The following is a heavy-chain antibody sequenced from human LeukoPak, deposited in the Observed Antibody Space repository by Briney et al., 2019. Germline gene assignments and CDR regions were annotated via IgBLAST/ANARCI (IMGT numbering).Heavy chain of an antibody. Sequence: GRSLRLSCAASGFTFSNYAMSWVRQAPGKGLEWVSAISSRGSTTYYADSVKGRFTISRDNSKNTLYLQMDSLRAEDTAVYYCAKDIAVAARYGMDDWGQGTTVTVSS. CDR1: GFTFSNYA. D-gene: IGHD6-19*01. CDR3: AKDIAVAARYGMDD. V-gene: IGHV3-23*01. J-gene: IGHJ6*02. CDR2: ISSRGSTT.